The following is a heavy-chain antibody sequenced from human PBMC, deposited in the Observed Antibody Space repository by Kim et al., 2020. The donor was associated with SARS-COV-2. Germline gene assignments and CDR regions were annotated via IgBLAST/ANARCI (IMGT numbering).Heavy chain of an antibody. V-gene: IGHV1-69*13. J-gene: IGHJ4*02. Sequence: SVKVSCKASGGTFSSYAISWVRQAPGQGLEWMGGIIPIFGTANYAQKFQGRVTITADESTSTAYMELSSLRSEDTAVYYCARAGPIRPEGGGYDDYWGQGTLVTVSS. CDR2: IIPIFGTA. CDR1: GGTFSSYA. D-gene: IGHD5-12*01. CDR3: ARAGPIRPEGGGYDDY.